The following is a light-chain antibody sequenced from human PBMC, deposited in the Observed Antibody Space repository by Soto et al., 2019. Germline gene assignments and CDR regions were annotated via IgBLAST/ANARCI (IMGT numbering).Light chain of an antibody. V-gene: IGKV1-5*03. J-gene: IGKJ1*01. CDR1: QSIGNW. CDR3: QQFNVYPWT. CDR2: KAS. Sequence: DIQMTQSPSSVSASVGDRVTITCRASQSIGNWLAWYQQKPGKAPNLLIYKASSLESGVPSRFSGSGSGTEFTVTISSLQPEDFATYYCQQFNVYPWTFGQGTKVDIK.